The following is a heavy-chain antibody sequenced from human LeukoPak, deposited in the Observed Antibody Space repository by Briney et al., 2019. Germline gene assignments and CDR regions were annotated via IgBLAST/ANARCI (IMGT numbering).Heavy chain of an antibody. J-gene: IGHJ3*02. CDR3: ARRATIGGDNAFDI. CDR1: GGSIRRYY. Sequence: SETLSLTCTVSGGSIRRYYWNWIRQPPGKELEWIGYIDYSGNTKYNPSLKSRVTISMDTSKNQFSLKLSSVTAADTAVYYCARRATIGGDNAFDIWGQGTMVTVSS. V-gene: IGHV4-59*08. D-gene: IGHD5-12*01. CDR2: IDYSGNT.